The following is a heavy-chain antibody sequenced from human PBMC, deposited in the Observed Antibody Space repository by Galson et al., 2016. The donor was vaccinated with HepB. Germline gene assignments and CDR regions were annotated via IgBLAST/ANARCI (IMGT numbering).Heavy chain of an antibody. V-gene: IGHV2-70*01. CDR1: GFSLSTSGMC. CDR2: IDWDDDK. CDR3: ARTHDFWSGPLDY. D-gene: IGHD3-3*01. Sequence: PALVKPTQTLTLTCTFSGFSLSTSGMCVSWIRQPPGKALEWLALIDWDDDKYYTASLRARLTISKDTSKNQVVLTMTNMDPVDTATYYCARTHDFWSGPLDYWGQGTLVTVSS. J-gene: IGHJ4*02.